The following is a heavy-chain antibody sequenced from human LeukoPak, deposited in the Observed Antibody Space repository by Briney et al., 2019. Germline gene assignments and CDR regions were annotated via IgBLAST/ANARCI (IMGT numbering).Heavy chain of an antibody. V-gene: IGHV3-30-3*01. D-gene: IGHD6-13*01. CDR1: GFTFSTHA. Sequence: GGSLRLSCAASGFTFSTHAINWVRQAPGKGLEWVSVISYDGGKKYYADSVKGRFTISRDNSKNTLYLQMNSLRAEDTAVYYCARGGDSSTWYYYFDYWGQGTLVTVFS. CDR3: ARGGDSSTWYYYFDY. CDR2: ISYDGGKK. J-gene: IGHJ4*02.